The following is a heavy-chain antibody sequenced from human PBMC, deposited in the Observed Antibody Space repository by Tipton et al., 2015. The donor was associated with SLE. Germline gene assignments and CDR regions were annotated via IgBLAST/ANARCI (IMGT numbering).Heavy chain of an antibody. CDR2: ISDGAGST. CDR3: ARGGSSSWYVPTSFDY. Sequence: SLRLSCAASGFTFRTYAMSWVRQAPGKGLEWVSTISDGAGSTYYADSVKGRFTISRDNAKNSMYLQMNSLRAEDTAVYYCARGGSSSWYVPTSFDYWGQGTLVTVSS. CDR1: GFTFRTYA. J-gene: IGHJ4*02. V-gene: IGHV3-23*01. D-gene: IGHD6-13*01.